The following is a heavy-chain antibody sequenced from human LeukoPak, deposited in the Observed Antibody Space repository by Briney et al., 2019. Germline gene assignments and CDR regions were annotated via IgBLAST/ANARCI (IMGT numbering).Heavy chain of an antibody. CDR3: AELGITMIGGV. V-gene: IGHV3-48*04. CDR2: ISSSSSTI. CDR1: GFTFSRYS. D-gene: IGHD3-10*02. J-gene: IGHJ6*04. Sequence: GGSLRLSCAASGFTFSRYSMNWVRQTPGKGLEWVSYISSSSSTIYYADSVKGRFTISRDNAKNSLYLQMNSLRAEDTAVYYCAELGITMIGGVWGKGTTVTISS.